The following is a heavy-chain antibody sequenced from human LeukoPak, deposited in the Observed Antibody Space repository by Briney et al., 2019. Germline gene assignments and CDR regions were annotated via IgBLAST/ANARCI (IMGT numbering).Heavy chain of an antibody. CDR3: ARSTGRAPRLDY. Sequence: SDPLPLPCTLSGGPIRTYYWTGMRQPAPKGLDGIGRIYTGGTTAYNPSLKSRVTMSLATSRNQFSRNLSSVTAADTAVYYCARSTGRAPRLDYWGQGLLVTVSS. D-gene: IGHD1-14*01. J-gene: IGHJ4*02. CDR1: GGPIRTYY. CDR2: IYTGGTT. V-gene: IGHV4-4*07.